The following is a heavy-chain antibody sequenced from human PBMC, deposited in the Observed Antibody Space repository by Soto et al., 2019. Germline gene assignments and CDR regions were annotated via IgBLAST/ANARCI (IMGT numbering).Heavy chain of an antibody. J-gene: IGHJ5*02. CDR3: ARGAVSGRVFGTNKWVDP. Sequence: GASVKVSCKASGYTFTEYGINWVRQAPGQGPEWMGWISGYSGNTSYAQNFQDRVTMTTDTSTATAYMELRSLRSDDTAVYYCARGAVSGRVFGTNKWVDPWGQGTMVTVS. V-gene: IGHV1-18*01. CDR2: ISGYSGNT. CDR1: GYTFTEYG. D-gene: IGHD3-3*01.